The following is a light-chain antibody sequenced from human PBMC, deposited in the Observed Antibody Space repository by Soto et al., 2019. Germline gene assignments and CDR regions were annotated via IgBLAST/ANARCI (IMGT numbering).Light chain of an antibody. CDR2: KAL. V-gene: IGKV1-5*03. Sequence: DVQMTQSPSTLSASVGDRVTITCRASQNIDNWLAWYQQKLGKAPKLLIYKALNLETGGPSRFRGSGSGKEFSLTISNLEPDDFATYHCQQYYTNSQASFGQGTKVEI. J-gene: IGKJ1*01. CDR3: QQYYTNSQAS. CDR1: QNIDNW.